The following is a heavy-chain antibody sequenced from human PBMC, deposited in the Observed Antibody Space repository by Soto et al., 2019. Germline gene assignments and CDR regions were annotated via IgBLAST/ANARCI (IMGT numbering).Heavy chain of an antibody. CDR1: GDSINNDDYY. V-gene: IGHV4-39*01. Sequence: QLQLHESGPGLVKPSETLSLTCSVSGDSINNDDYYWAWIRQPPGKGLEWIGNIFYGGRTFYNPSLKTRVTIAVDTSRNSFSLNLTAVTAADTGVYFCARQPWGSNTRLTSVGGFDIWGQGTVVTVSP. CDR3: ARQPWGSNTRLTSVGGFDI. CDR2: IFYGGRT. D-gene: IGHD3-16*01. J-gene: IGHJ3*02.